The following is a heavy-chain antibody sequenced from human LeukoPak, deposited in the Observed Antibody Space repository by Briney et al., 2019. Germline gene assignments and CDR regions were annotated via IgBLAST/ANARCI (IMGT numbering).Heavy chain of an antibody. J-gene: IGHJ4*02. D-gene: IGHD3-3*01. CDR1: GSSITNYY. CDR2: IYSSGST. Sequence: SETLSLTCSVSGSSITNYYWSWIRQPPGKGLEWIGYIYSSGSTNYNPSLKSRVTISVDTSKNQFSLKLSSVTAADTAVYYCASLEYWGQGTLVTVSS. V-gene: IGHV4-59*12. CDR3: ASLEY.